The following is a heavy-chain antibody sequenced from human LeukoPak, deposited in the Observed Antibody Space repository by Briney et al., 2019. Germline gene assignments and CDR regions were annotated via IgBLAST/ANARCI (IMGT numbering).Heavy chain of an antibody. Sequence: GGSLRLSCAASGFTFSSYGMHWVRQAPGKGLEWVAFIRYDGSNKYYADSVKGRFTISRDNSKNTLYLQMNSLRAEDTAVYYCAKGATVTTTYYFDYWGQGTLVTVSS. V-gene: IGHV3-30*02. CDR1: GFTFSSYG. CDR3: AKGATVTTTYYFDY. J-gene: IGHJ4*02. D-gene: IGHD4-17*01. CDR2: IRYDGSNK.